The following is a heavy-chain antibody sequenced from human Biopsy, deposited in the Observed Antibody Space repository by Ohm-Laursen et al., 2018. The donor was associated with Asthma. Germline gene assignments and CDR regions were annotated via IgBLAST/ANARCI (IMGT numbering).Heavy chain of an antibody. D-gene: IGHD3-22*01. CDR2: SSYSGFR. J-gene: IGHJ4*02. CDR3: ARGDSSNWSHYYFDY. Sequence: SDTLSLTCTFSGGSINSDYWSWIRQPPGKGLEWIGLSSYSGFRKYNPSLKSRVTISVDTSKNQLSLNLTSVIAADTAVYYCARGDSSNWSHYYFDYWGQGTLVTVSS. CDR1: GGSINSDY. V-gene: IGHV4-59*07.